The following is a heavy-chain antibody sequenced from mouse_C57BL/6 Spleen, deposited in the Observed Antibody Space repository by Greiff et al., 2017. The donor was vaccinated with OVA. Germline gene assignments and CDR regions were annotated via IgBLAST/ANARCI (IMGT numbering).Heavy chain of an antibody. D-gene: IGHD1-1*01. CDR2: ISYDGSN. CDR3: ARVDYYGSYWYFDV. V-gene: IGHV3-6*01. J-gene: IGHJ1*03. CDR1: GYSITSGYY. Sequence: ESGPGFVKPSQSLSLTCSVTGYSITSGYYWNWIRQFPGNKLEWMGYISYDGSNNYNPSLKNRISITRDTSKNQFFLKLNSVTTEDTATYYCARVDYYGSYWYFDVWGTGTTVTVSS.